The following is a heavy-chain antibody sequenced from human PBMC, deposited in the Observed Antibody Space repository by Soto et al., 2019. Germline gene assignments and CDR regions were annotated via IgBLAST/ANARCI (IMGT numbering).Heavy chain of an antibody. CDR2: IYYSGST. J-gene: IGHJ4*02. Sequence: QLQLQESGPGLVKPSETLSLICTVSGGSISSSTYYWGWIRQPPGKGLEWIGNIYYSGSTSYNPSLKSRVTISVDTSKNQFSLKLSSVTAADTAMYFCARHARGSCYSWGQGTLVTVSS. D-gene: IGHD2-15*01. CDR1: GGSISSSTYY. CDR3: ARHARGSCYS. V-gene: IGHV4-39*01.